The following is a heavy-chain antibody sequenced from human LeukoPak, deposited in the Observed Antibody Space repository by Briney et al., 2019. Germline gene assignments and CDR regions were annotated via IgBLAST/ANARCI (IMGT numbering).Heavy chain of an antibody. D-gene: IGHD3-16*02. V-gene: IGHV1-2*02. Sequence: ASVKVSCKASGHTFTGYYMHWVRQAPGQGLEWMGWINPNSGGTNYAQKFQGRVTMTRDTSISTAYMELSRLRSDDTAVYYCARGAYYDYVWGSYRPEGFDYWGQGTLVTVSS. CDR3: ARGAYYDYVWGSYRPEGFDY. CDR2: INPNSGGT. CDR1: GHTFTGYY. J-gene: IGHJ4*02.